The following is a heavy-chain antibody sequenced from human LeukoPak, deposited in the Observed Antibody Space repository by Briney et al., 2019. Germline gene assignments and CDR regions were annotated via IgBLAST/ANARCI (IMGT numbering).Heavy chain of an antibody. CDR3: ARDGSYYDSRTGAFDI. J-gene: IGHJ3*02. Sequence: GGSLRLSCAASGFTFSSYEMNWVRQAPGKGLEWVSYISSSGSTIYYADSVKGRFTIPRDNAKNSLYLQMNSLRAEDTAVYYCARDGSYYDSRTGAFDIWGQGTMVTVSS. CDR1: GFTFSSYE. CDR2: ISSSGSTI. D-gene: IGHD3-22*01. V-gene: IGHV3-48*03.